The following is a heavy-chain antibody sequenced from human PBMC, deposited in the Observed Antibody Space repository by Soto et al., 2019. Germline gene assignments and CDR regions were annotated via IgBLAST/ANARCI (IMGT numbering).Heavy chain of an antibody. J-gene: IGHJ6*03. CDR2: ISWNSGSI. Sequence: GGSLRLSCAASGFTFDDYAMHWVRQAPGKGLEWVSGISWNSGSIGYADSVKGRFTISRDNAKNSLYLQMNSLRAEDTALYYCAKDEGIWVPGGYMDVWGKGTTVTVSS. D-gene: IGHD3-16*01. CDR3: AKDEGIWVPGGYMDV. CDR1: GFTFDDYA. V-gene: IGHV3-9*01.